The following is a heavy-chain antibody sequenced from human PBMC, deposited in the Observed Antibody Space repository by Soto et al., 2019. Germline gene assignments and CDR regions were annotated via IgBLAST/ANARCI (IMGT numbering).Heavy chain of an antibody. CDR2: IYHSGST. D-gene: IGHD6-13*01. J-gene: IGHJ6*02. Sequence: PSETLSLTCAVSGGSISSSNWWSWVRQPPGKGLEWIGEIYHSGSTNYNPSLKSRVTISVDKSKNQFSLKLSSVTAADTAVYYCARCQTSIAAAGRGGYYYYYYGMDVWGQGATVTAP. CDR1: GGSISSSNW. V-gene: IGHV4-4*02. CDR3: ARCQTSIAAAGRGGYYYYYYGMDV.